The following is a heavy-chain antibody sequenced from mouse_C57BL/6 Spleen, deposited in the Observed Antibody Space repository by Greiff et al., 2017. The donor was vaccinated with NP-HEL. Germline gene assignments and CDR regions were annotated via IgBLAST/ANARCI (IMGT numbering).Heavy chain of an antibody. Sequence: QVQLQQPGAELVKPGASVKMSCKASGYTFTSYWITWVKQRPGQGLEWIGDIYPGSGSTTYNEKFKSKATLTVDTSSSTAYMQLSSLTSEDSAVYYCARNGGVYYGNYVNYAMDYWGQGTSVTVSS. CDR3: ARNGGVYYGNYVNYAMDY. V-gene: IGHV1-55*01. D-gene: IGHD2-1*01. J-gene: IGHJ4*01. CDR1: GYTFTSYW. CDR2: IYPGSGST.